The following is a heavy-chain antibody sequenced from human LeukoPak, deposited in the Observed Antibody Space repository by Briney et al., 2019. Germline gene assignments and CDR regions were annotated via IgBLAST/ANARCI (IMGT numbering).Heavy chain of an antibody. Sequence: GGSLRLSCAASGFTFSNAWMSWVRQAPGKGLEWVGRIKSRTDGGTTDYAAPVKGRFAISRDDSKNTLYLQMNSLKTEDTAVYYCTTGLQDWLSRELWGQGTLVTVSS. J-gene: IGHJ4*02. D-gene: IGHD3/OR15-3a*01. CDR3: TTGLQDWLSREL. CDR1: GFTFSNAW. CDR2: IKSRTDGGTT. V-gene: IGHV3-15*01.